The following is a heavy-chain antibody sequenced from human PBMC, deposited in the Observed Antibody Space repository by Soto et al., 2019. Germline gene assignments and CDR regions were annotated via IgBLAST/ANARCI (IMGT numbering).Heavy chain of an antibody. CDR3: ARDLGGYASP. CDR1: GFTFSNYW. CDR2: INTDGSTT. J-gene: IGHJ5*02. V-gene: IGHV3-74*01. D-gene: IGHD3-16*01. Sequence: EVQLVESGGGLVKPGGSLRLSCAASGFTFSNYWMHWVRQAPGKGPVWVSRINTDGSTTNYADSVKGRFTISRDNAKNTLYLQTNSLGADDTAVYYCARDLGGYASPWGQGTLVTVSS.